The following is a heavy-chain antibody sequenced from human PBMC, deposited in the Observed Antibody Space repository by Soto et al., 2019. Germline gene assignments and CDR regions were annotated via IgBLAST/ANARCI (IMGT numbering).Heavy chain of an antibody. CDR1: GFTFSSYE. CDR3: ARMYYYDSSGYYSGAEYFQH. Sequence: GGSLRLSCAASGFTFSSYEMNWVRQAPGKGLEWVSYISSSGSTIYYADSVKGRFTISRDNAKNSLYLQMNSLRAEDTAVYYCARMYYYDSSGYYSGAEYFQHWGQGTLVTVSS. V-gene: IGHV3-48*03. D-gene: IGHD3-22*01. CDR2: ISSSGSTI. J-gene: IGHJ1*01.